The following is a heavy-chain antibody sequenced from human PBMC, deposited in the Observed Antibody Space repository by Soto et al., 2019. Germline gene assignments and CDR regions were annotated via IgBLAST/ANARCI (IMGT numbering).Heavy chain of an antibody. CDR2: IYYSGIT. D-gene: IGHD2-8*01. Sequence: ASETLSLTCTVSGGSISSYYWSWIRQPPGKRLKKIGYIYYSGITNYNHTHKSRVTISEDTSKNLFSLKLSSVTAADTAVYYCARMLTAGYYYYYGMDVWGQGTTVTVS. J-gene: IGHJ6*02. V-gene: IGHV4-59*01. CDR1: GGSISSYY. CDR3: ARMLTAGYYYYYGMDV.